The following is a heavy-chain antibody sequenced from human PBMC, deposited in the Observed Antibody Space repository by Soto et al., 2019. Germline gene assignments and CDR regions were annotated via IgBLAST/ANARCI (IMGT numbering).Heavy chain of an antibody. J-gene: IGHJ1*01. CDR1: GFTASSNY. CDR2: INSGGST. V-gene: IGHV3-53*01. Sequence: EVQLVESGGGLIPPGGSLRLSCAASGFTASSNYMSWVRQAPGKGLEWVSLINSGGSTQYADPVKGRFTMSRDDSMNTLYLQMNNLRVEDTAVYYCARHGSYYETSGYSQYFRLWGQGTLVTVS. D-gene: IGHD3-22*01. CDR3: ARHGSYYETSGYSQYFRL.